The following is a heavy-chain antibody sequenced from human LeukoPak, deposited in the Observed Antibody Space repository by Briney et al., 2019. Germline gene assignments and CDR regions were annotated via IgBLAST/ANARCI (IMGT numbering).Heavy chain of an antibody. V-gene: IGHV3-23*01. D-gene: IGHD2-21*02. J-gene: IGHJ3*02. CDR1: GFTFSSYA. CDR3: AKMDCGGDCYSWYAFDI. Sequence: GGSLRLSCAASGFTFSSYAMSWVRQAPGKGLEWVSAISGSGGSTYYADSVKGRFTISRDNSKNTLYLQMNSLRAEDTAVYYCAKMDCGGDCYSWYAFDIWGQGTMVTVSS. CDR2: ISGSGGST.